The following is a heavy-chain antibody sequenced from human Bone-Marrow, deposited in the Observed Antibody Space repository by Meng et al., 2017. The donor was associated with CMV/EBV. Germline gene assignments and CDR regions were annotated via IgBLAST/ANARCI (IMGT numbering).Heavy chain of an antibody. CDR2: IRYDGSNK. J-gene: IGHJ3*02. CDR3: AKESVGGTDI. CDR1: GFTFSSYG. Sequence: GESLKISCAASGFTFSSYGMHWVRQAPGKGLEWVAFIRYDGSNKYYADSVKGRFTISRDNSKNTLYLQMNSQRAEDTAVYYCAKESVGGTDIWGQGTMVTVSS. V-gene: IGHV3-30*02. D-gene: IGHD1-26*01.